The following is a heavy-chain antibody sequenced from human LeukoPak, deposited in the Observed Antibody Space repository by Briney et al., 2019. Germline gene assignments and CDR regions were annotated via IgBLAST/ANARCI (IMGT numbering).Heavy chain of an antibody. Sequence: SETLSLTCTVSGGSISSGSYYWSWIRQPAGKGLEWIGRIYTSGSTNYNPSLKSRVTISVDTSNNQFSLKLSSVTAADTAMYYCASLYNWNYASPYYMDVWGKGTTVTVSS. CDR1: GGSISSGSYY. CDR3: ASLYNWNYASPYYMDV. J-gene: IGHJ6*03. V-gene: IGHV4-61*02. D-gene: IGHD1-7*01. CDR2: IYTSGST.